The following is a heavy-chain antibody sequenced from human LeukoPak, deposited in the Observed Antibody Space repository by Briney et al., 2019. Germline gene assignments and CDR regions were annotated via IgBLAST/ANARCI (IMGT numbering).Heavy chain of an antibody. V-gene: IGHV4-61*02. Sequence: SQTLSLTCTVSGGSISSGSYYWSWIRQPAGMGLEWIGSIYHSGSTYYNPSLRSLVTISVNTSKNLFPLMLSSVTSAETAVYYCARLYQRWITYLHLYMDLWGKGTTVTVSS. D-gene: IGHD2-2*01. CDR3: ARLYQRWITYLHLYMDL. CDR2: IYHSGST. CDR1: GGSISSGSYY. J-gene: IGHJ6*03.